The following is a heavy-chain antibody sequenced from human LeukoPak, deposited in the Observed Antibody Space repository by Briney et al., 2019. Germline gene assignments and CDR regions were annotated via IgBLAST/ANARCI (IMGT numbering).Heavy chain of an antibody. J-gene: IGHJ4*02. D-gene: IGHD2/OR15-2a*01. V-gene: IGHV3-21*01. CDR3: AKDSAKKYDDY. CDR1: GFTFSSYS. CDR2: ISTSSSYI. Sequence: PGGSLRLSCAAYGFTFSSYSMNWVRQAPGKGLEWVSFISTSSSYIYYADSVKGRFTISRDNAKNSLYLQMISLRAEDTAVYYCAKDSAKKYDDYWGQGTLVTVSS.